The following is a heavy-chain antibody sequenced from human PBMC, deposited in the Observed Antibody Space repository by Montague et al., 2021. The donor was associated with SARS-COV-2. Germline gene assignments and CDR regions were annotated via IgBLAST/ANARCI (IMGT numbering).Heavy chain of an antibody. J-gene: IGHJ6*02. D-gene: IGHD3-10*01. CDR2: IHSGGST. Sequence: SLRLSCAASGFTVSSNYMSWVRQAPGKGLEWVSVIHSGGSTYYADSVKGRFTISRDNSKNTLYLQMNSLRAEDTAVYYCARDQRRYGSGSYYGPHYYYYGMDVWGQGTTVTVSS. CDR3: ARDQRRYGSGSYYGPHYYYYGMDV. CDR1: GFTVSSNY. V-gene: IGHV3-66*02.